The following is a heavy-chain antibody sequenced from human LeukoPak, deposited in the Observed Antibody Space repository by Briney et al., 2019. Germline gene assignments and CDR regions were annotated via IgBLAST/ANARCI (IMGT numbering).Heavy chain of an antibody. CDR1: GFTFCSYG. CDR3: AKDPDDYSNYWFDP. V-gene: IGHV3-30*18. Sequence: TGGSLRLSGAASGFTFCSYGMHWVRQAPGKGLEWVAVISYDGSNKYYADSVKGRFTISRDNSKNTLYLQMNGLRAEDTAVYYCAKDPDDYSNYWFDPWGQGTLVTVSS. J-gene: IGHJ5*02. D-gene: IGHD4-11*01. CDR2: ISYDGSNK.